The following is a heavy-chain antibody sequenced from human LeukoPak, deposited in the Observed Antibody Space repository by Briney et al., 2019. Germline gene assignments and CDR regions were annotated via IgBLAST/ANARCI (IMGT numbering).Heavy chain of an antibody. V-gene: IGHV1-46*01. CDR1: GYTFTSYG. Sequence: ASVKVSCKASGYTFTSYGISWVRQAPGQGLEWMGIINPSGGSTSYAQKFQGRVTMTRDTSTSTVYMELSSLRSEDTAVYYCARPGGYASTAAVFDYWGQGTLVTVSS. CDR2: INPSGGST. D-gene: IGHD5-12*01. J-gene: IGHJ4*02. CDR3: ARPGGYASTAAVFDY.